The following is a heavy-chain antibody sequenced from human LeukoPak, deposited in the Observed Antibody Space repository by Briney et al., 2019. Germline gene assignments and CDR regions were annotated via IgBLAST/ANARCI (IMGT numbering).Heavy chain of an antibody. CDR3: ARHSSWYNWFDP. D-gene: IGHD6-13*01. V-gene: IGHV4-59*08. CDR2: IYYSGST. J-gene: IGHJ5*02. Sequence: PSETLSLTCTVSGGSIRSYYYSWIRQPPGKGLEWIGYIYYSGSTNYNPSLKSRVTISVDTSKNQFSLKVRFATAADTAMYYCARHSSWYNWFDPWGQGTLVTVSS. CDR1: GGSIRSYY.